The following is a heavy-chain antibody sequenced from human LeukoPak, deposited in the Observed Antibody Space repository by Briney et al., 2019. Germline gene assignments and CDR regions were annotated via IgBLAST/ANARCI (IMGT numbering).Heavy chain of an antibody. D-gene: IGHD3-10*01. V-gene: IGHV1-69*13. J-gene: IGHJ6*02. Sequence: GASVKVSCKASGGTFSSYAISWVRQAPGEGLEWMGGIIPIFGTANYAQKFQGRVTITADESTSTAYMELRSLRSDDTAVYYCARDTVVRGVSLGSMDVWGQGTTVTVSS. CDR2: IIPIFGTA. CDR1: GGTFSSYA. CDR3: ARDTVVRGVSLGSMDV.